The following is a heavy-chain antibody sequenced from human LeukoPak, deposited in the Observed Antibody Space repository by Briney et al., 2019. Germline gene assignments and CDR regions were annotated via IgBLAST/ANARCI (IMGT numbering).Heavy chain of an antibody. CDR1: GFSVSSNSA. J-gene: IGHJ6*03. D-gene: IGHD3-3*01. Sequence: PGGSLRLSCAASGFSVSSNSAMSWVRQAPGKGLEWVSSISSSSSYIYYADSVKGRFTISRDNAKNSLYLQMNSLRAEDTAVYYCAREVGPARFLEGRVLPALYYYYYYMDVWGKGTSVTVSS. V-gene: IGHV3-21*01. CDR2: ISSSSSYI. CDR3: AREVGPARFLEGRVLPALYYYYYYMDV.